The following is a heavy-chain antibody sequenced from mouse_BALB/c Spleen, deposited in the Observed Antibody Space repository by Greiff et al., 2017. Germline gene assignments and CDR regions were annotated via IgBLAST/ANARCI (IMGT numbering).Heavy chain of an antibody. CDR3: AREEENYDGSFFDY. CDR1: GYTFTDYN. D-gene: IGHD2-3*01. V-gene: IGHV1S29*02. CDR2: IYPYNGGT. Sequence: EVQLQQSGPELVKPGASVKISCKASGYTFTDYNMHWVKQSHGKSLEWIGYIYPYNGGTGYNQKFKSKATLTVDNSSSTAYMELRSLTSEDSAVYYCAREEENYDGSFFDYWGQGTTLTVSS. J-gene: IGHJ2*01.